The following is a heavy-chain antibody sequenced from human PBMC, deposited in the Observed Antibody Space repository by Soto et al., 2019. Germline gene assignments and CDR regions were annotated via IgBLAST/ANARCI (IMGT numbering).Heavy chain of an antibody. J-gene: IGHJ6*02. V-gene: IGHV3-30*18. D-gene: IGHD5-12*01. CDR2: MAYDGSNE. CDR1: GFTFRSFG. Sequence: GGSLRLSCAASGFTFRSFGIHWVRQAPGKGLEWVAVMAYDGSNEYYADSVRGRFTISRDNSKSTVYLQMNSLRPEDTAVYYCAKNTVGLSRYYYYGMDVWGQGTTVTVYS. CDR3: AKNTVGLSRYYYYGMDV.